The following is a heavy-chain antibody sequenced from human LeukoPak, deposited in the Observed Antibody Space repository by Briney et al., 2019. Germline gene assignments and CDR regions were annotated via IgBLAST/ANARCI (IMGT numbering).Heavy chain of an antibody. Sequence: RSETLSLTCTVSGGSIRSDYWNWIRQPPGKGLGWGVYISDSGTTNYNPSLKSRVTMSVDTSKNQFSLKLSSVTAADTAMYYCARGFYDRSGYSAPFDSWGQGTLVTVSP. CDR1: GGSIRSDY. CDR3: ARGFYDRSGYSAPFDS. D-gene: IGHD3-22*01. J-gene: IGHJ4*02. CDR2: ISDSGTT. V-gene: IGHV4-59*01.